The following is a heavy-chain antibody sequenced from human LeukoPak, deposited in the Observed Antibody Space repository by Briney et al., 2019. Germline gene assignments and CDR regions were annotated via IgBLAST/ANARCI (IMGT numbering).Heavy chain of an antibody. V-gene: IGHV4-39*01. CDR2: IYYSGST. J-gene: IGHJ6*02. CDR1: GGSISGISSN. CDR3: ARKAPKGMDV. Sequence: SKTCSSPAPAPGGSISGISSNWGGIRQPPGKGLEWIGSIYYSGSTYYNPSLKSRVTISVDTSKNQFSLKLSSVTAADTAVYYCARKAPKGMDVWGQGTTVTVSS.